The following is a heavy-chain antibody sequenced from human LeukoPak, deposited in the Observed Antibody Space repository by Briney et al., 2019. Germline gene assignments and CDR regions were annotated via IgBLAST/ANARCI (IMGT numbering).Heavy chain of an antibody. J-gene: IGHJ5*02. D-gene: IGHD3-10*01. CDR2: ISWNSGSI. V-gene: IGHV3-9*01. Sequence: PGGSLRLSCAASGFTFDDYAMHWVRQAPGKGLEWVSGISWNSGSIGYADSVKGRFTISRDNAKNSLYLQMNSLRAEDTAVYYCAKARLLWFGEFPHHWGQGTLVTVSS. CDR3: AKARLLWFGEFPHH. CDR1: GFTFDDYA.